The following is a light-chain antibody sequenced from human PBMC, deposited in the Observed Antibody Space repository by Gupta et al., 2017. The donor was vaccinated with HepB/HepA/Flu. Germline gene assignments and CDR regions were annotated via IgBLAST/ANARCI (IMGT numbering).Light chain of an antibody. CDR1: QSLNSR. V-gene: IGKV1-5*03. CDR3: QQYNNYPLT. J-gene: IGKJ4*01. Sequence: DIQMTQSPSTLSASVGDRVTITCRASQSLNSRLAWYQQKPGRAPTFLIYKASTLESGVPSRFSGSGSGTEFTITISSLQPDDVATYYCQQYNNYPLTFGGGTKVEIK. CDR2: KAS.